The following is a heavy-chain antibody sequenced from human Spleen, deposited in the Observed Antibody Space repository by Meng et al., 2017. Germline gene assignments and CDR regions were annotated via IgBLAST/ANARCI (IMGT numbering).Heavy chain of an antibody. CDR3: TWDDKAVSDY. D-gene: IGHD3-9*01. J-gene: IGHJ4*02. CDR1: GFTFSRNG. CDR2: IWFDGSNK. V-gene: IGHV3-33*01. Sequence: GESLKISCAASGFTFSRNGMHWVRQAPGKGLEWLAVIWFDGSNKYYADSVKGRFTISRDNSKNTVYLQMSGLRIDDTGVYYCTWDDKAVSDYWGQGTLVTVSS.